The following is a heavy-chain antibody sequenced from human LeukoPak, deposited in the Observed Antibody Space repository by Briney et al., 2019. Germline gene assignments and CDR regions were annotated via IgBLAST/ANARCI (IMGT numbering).Heavy chain of an antibody. D-gene: IGHD6-6*01. CDR1: GFTFSSYW. J-gene: IGHJ6*03. Sequence: GGSLRLSCAASGFTFSSYWMHWVRQAPGKGLVWVSRINTDGSSTSYADSVKGRFTISRDNAKNTLYLQMNSLRAEDTAVYYCAREYSSSSHYYYYYMDVWGKGTTVTVSS. V-gene: IGHV3-74*01. CDR2: INTDGSST. CDR3: AREYSSSSHYYYYYMDV.